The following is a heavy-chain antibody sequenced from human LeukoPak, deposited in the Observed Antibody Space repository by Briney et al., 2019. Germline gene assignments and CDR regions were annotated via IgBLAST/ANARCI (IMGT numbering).Heavy chain of an antibody. CDR2: IYYSGST. J-gene: IGHJ4*02. CDR1: GGSISSYY. D-gene: IGHD4-17*01. V-gene: IGHV4-59*08. CDR3: ARRSGDYWFDY. Sequence: SETLSLTCTVSGGSISSYYWSWIRQPPGKGLEWIGYIYYSGSTNYNPSLKSRVTISVDTSKNQFSLKLSSVTAADTAVYYCARRSGDYWFDYWGQGTLVTVSS.